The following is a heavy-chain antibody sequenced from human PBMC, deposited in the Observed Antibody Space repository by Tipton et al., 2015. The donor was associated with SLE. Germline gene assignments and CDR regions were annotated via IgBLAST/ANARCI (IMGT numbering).Heavy chain of an antibody. CDR3: ASLSAPSDY. CDR2: IDSQGSMN. J-gene: IGHJ4*02. CDR1: GFNVNSNY. Sequence: GSLRLSCAASGFNVNSNYMTWVRQAPGKGLEWVAEIDSQGSMNAYADSVKDRFSIYRDNAKKTLFLEMNSLRVEDTAVYYCASLSAPSDYWGQGTLVTVSS. V-gene: IGHV3-74*03.